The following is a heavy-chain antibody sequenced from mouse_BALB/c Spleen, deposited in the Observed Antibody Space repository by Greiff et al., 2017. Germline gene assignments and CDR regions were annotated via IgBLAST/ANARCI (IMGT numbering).Heavy chain of an antibody. CDR3: ARCDYDYLYFDV. V-gene: IGHV3-8*02. D-gene: IGHD2-13*01. J-gene: IGHJ1*01. CDR2: ISYSGST. Sequence: EVKLVESGPSLVKPSQTLSLTCSVTGDSITSGYWNWIRKFPGNKLEYMGYISYSGSTYYNPSLKSRISITRDSSKNQYYLQLNSVTTEDTATYYCARCDYDYLYFDVWGAGTTVTVSS. CDR1: GDSITSGY.